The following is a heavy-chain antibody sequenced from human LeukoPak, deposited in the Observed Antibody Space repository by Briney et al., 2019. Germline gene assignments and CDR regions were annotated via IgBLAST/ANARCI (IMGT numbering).Heavy chain of an antibody. V-gene: IGHV1-2*02. J-gene: IGHJ6*03. CDR2: INPNSGGT. D-gene: IGHD6-6*01. CDR3: ARGEYSSSSGVYYYYMDV. Sequence: GASVKVSCKASGYTFTSYGISWVRQAPGQGLEWMGWINPNSGGTNYAQKFQGRVTMTRDTSISSAYMELSRLRSDDTAVYYCARGEYSSSSGVYYYYMDVWGKGTTVTVSS. CDR1: GYTFTSYG.